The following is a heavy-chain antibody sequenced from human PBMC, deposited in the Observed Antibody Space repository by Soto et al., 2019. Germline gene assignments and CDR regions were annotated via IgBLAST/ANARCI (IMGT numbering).Heavy chain of an antibody. Sequence: GGSLRLSCAASGFTVSSYAMSWVRQAPGKGLEWVSAISGSGGSTYYADSVKGRFTISRDNSKNTLYLQMNSLRAEDTAVYYCAKGTTGGYSYGKAYFDYWGQGTLVTVSS. J-gene: IGHJ4*02. D-gene: IGHD5-18*01. CDR1: GFTVSSYA. CDR2: ISGSGGST. CDR3: AKGTTGGYSYGKAYFDY. V-gene: IGHV3-23*01.